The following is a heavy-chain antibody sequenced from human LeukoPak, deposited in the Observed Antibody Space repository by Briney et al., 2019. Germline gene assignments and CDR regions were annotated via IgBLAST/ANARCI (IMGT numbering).Heavy chain of an antibody. D-gene: IGHD5-12*01. CDR2: IYDSGST. CDR1: GGSISSYY. V-gene: IGHV4-59*12. J-gene: IGHJ5*02. Sequence: SETLSLTCTVSGGSISSYYWSWIRQPPGKGLEWIGYIYDSGSTNYNPSLKSRVTISVDTSKNQFSLKLSSVTAADTAVYYCARDLYKYSGYDLAWFDPWGQGTLVTVSS. CDR3: ARDLYKYSGYDLAWFDP.